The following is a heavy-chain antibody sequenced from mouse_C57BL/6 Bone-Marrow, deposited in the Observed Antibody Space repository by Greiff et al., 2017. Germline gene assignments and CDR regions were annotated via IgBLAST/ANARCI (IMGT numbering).Heavy chain of an antibody. V-gene: IGHV1-26*01. CDR3: ARGGIYYGNYDWCAY. CDR1: GYTFTDYY. Sequence: EVQLQQSGPELVKPGASVKISCKASGYTFTDYYMNWVKQSHGKSLEWIGDINPNNGGTSYNQKFKGKATLTVDKSSSTAYMERRSLTSEDSAVYYCARGGIYYGNYDWCAYWGEGSLVTVS. J-gene: IGHJ3*01. D-gene: IGHD2-1*01. CDR2: INPNNGGT.